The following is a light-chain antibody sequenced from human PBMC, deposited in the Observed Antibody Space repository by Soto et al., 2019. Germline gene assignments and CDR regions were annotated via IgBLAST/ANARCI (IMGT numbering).Light chain of an antibody. Sequence: QSVMTQPPSVSAAPGQKVTISCSGSSSNIGGNSVSWYQQLPGTAPKLMIYEVGKRPSGVPDRFSGSKSGNTASLTVSGLQAEDEADYYCSSYTGNNNLVVFGGGTKVTVL. CDR3: SSYTGNNNLVV. J-gene: IGLJ2*01. CDR2: EVG. CDR1: SSNIGGNS. V-gene: IGLV2-8*01.